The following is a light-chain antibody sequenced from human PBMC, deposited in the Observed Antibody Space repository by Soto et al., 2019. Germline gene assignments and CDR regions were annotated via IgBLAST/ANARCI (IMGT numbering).Light chain of an antibody. CDR3: CSFAGSYTLWV. CDR1: SSDVGDYNY. J-gene: IGLJ3*02. V-gene: IGLV2-11*01. Sequence: QSALTQPRSVSGSPGQSVTISCTGTSSDVGDYNYVSWYQQYPGKAPKLVIYDVSKRPSGVPDRFSGSKSGNTAFLTISGLQAEDEADYYCCSFAGSYTLWVFGGGTKVTVL. CDR2: DVS.